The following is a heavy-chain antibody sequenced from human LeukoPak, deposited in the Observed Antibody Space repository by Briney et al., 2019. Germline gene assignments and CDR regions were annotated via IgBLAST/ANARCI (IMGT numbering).Heavy chain of an antibody. J-gene: IGHJ5*02. CDR2: IYYSGNT. CDR1: GGSITTYH. CDR3: ASEGVSSGCFDP. D-gene: IGHD2-8*01. V-gene: IGHV4-59*01. Sequence: PSETLSLTCTVSGGSITTYHWSWIRQPPGKGLEWIGYIYYSGNTNYNPSLESRVTISIDTSKNQLSLKLNSVTAADTAVYYCASEGVSSGCFDPWGQGTLVTVSS.